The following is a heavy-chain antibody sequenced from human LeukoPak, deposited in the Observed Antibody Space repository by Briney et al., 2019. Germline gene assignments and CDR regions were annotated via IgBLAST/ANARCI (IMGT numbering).Heavy chain of an antibody. CDR2: ISYDGSNK. CDR3: AKVGGGSAMIVVVPLYYFDY. D-gene: IGHD3-22*01. J-gene: IGHJ4*02. Sequence: PGGSLRLSCVASGFTFSSYVMSWVRQAPGKGLEWVAVISYDGSNKYYADSVKGRFTISRDNSKNTLYLQMNSLRAEDTAVYYCAKVGGGSAMIVVVPLYYFDYWGQGTLVTVSS. V-gene: IGHV3-30*18. CDR1: GFTFSSYV.